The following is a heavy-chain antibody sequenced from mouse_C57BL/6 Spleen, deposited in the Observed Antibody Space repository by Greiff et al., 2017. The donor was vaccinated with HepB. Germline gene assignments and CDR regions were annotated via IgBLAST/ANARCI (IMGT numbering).Heavy chain of an antibody. J-gene: IGHJ2*01. D-gene: IGHD2-5*01. Sequence: EVQLQQSGPELVKPGASVKISCKASGYTFTDYYMNWVKQSHGKSLEWIGDINPNNGGTSYNQKFKGKATLTVDKSSSTAYMELRSLTSEDSAVYYCAPSTNSNYVLDYWGQGTTLTVSS. V-gene: IGHV1-26*01. CDR1: GYTFTDYY. CDR2: INPNNGGT. CDR3: APSTNSNYVLDY.